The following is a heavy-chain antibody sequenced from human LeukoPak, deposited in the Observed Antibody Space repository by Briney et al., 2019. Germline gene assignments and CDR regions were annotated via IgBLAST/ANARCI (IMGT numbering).Heavy chain of an antibody. CDR1: GFTFSTSA. Sequence: QPGGSLRLSCAASGFTFSTSAMSWVRQAPGKGLEWVSAISGSGGSTYYADSVKGRFTISRDNSKNTLYLQMNSLRAEDTAVYYCAKGGRCSSTSCYTYDYWGQGTLVTVSS. CDR2: ISGSGGST. D-gene: IGHD2-2*02. V-gene: IGHV3-23*01. J-gene: IGHJ4*02. CDR3: AKGGRCSSTSCYTYDY.